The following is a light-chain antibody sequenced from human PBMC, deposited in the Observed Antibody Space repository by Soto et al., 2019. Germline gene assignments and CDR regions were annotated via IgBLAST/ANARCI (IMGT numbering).Light chain of an antibody. V-gene: IGKV1-5*03. CDR2: KAS. Sequence: DIPMTQSPSTLSASVGDRVTITCRASQSISSWLAWYQQKPGKAPKLLIYKASSLESGVPSRFSGSGSGTAFTLTISSLQPDDFATYYCQQYNSYPITFDQGTRLEIK. CDR3: QQYNSYPIT. CDR1: QSISSW. J-gene: IGKJ5*01.